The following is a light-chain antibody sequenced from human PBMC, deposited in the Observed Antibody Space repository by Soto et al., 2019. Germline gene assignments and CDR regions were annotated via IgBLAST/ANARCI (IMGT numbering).Light chain of an antibody. J-gene: IGKJ5*01. Sequence: DIQMTQSPSSLSASVEDRVPITCRASHNINTHLNWYKQRQGTAPRLLIDAASSVQGGVPSRFSGSGSGTDFTLTSSSLQPEDFATYYCQMSDSSLTFGQGTRLEIK. CDR2: AAS. V-gene: IGKV1-39*01. CDR1: HNINTH. CDR3: QMSDSSLT.